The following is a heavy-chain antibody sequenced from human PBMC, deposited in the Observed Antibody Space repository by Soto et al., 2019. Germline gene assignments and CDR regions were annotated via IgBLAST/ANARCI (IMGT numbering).Heavy chain of an antibody. V-gene: IGHV1-2*04. CDR1: GYTFTGYY. D-gene: IGHD3-3*01. Sequence: GASVKVSCKASGYTFTGYYMHWVRQAPGQGLEWMGWFNPNSGGTNYAQKFQGWVTMTRDTSISTAYMELSRLRSDDTAVYYCARGPLLLRFLEWLGEYYGMDVWGQGTTVTVSS. CDR3: ARGPLLLRFLEWLGEYYGMDV. CDR2: FNPNSGGT. J-gene: IGHJ6*02.